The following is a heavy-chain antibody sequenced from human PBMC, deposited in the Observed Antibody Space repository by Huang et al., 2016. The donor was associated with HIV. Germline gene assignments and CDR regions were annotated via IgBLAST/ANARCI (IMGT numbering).Heavy chain of an antibody. V-gene: IGHV3-53*01. J-gene: IGHJ4*02. CDR1: GFTVSSYY. CDR2: IYSDDST. Sequence: EVQLVESGGGLIQPGGSLRLSCAASGFTVSSYYMSWVSQAPGKGLEWVSVIYSDDSTYFADSVKVRFTISRDKSKNTLYLQMNSLRAEDTVVYYCAAQWELRGGVDFWGQGTLVTVSS. D-gene: IGHD1-26*01. CDR3: AAQWELRGGVDF.